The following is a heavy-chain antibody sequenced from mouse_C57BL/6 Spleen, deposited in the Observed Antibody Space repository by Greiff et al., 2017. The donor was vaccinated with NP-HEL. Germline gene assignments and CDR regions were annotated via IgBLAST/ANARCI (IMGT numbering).Heavy chain of an antibody. Sequence: QVQLQQSGAELVRPGASVKLSCKASGYTFTDYYINWVKQRPGQGLEWIARIYPGSGNTYYNEKFKGKATLTAEKSSSTAYMQLSSLTSEDSAVYFCARAGLAWFAYWGQGTLLTVSA. CDR3: ARAGLAWFAY. CDR2: IYPGSGNT. V-gene: IGHV1-76*01. CDR1: GYTFTDYY. J-gene: IGHJ3*01.